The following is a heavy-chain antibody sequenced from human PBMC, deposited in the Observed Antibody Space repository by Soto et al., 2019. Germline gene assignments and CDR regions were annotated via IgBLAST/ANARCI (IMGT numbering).Heavy chain of an antibody. CDR3: GREVVSAGMDAFDI. CDR2: VSAYNGNT. V-gene: IGHV1-18*01. Sequence: QVQLVQSGAEVKKPGASVKVSCKASGYTFTSYGITWVRKAPGQGPEWMGWVSAYNGNTNYAQKRQGRATMTTDTSTSQAYLELRSVGSDDAGVYYCGREVVSAGMDAFDIWSQGTMVTFSS. J-gene: IGHJ3*02. D-gene: IGHD2-2*01. CDR1: GYTFTSYG.